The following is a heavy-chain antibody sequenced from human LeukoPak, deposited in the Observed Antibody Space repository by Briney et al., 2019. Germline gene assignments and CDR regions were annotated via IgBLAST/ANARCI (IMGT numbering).Heavy chain of an antibody. CDR3: ARGGAFYWNPRY. J-gene: IGHJ4*02. V-gene: IGHV3-53*01. Sequence: GGSLRLSCVVSGFTVSDYYMSWVRQAPGKGLEWVSLLYTDDTTIYADSVEGRFTISRDDPKNTIYLHMTTLRGEDTAVYYCARGGAFYWNPRYWGQGTLVTVSS. CDR2: LYTDDTT. CDR1: GFTVSDYY. D-gene: IGHD1-1*01.